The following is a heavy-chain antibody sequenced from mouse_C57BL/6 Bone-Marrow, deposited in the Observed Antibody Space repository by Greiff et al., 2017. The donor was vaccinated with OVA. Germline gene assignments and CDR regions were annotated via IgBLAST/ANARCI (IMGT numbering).Heavy chain of an antibody. V-gene: IGHV3-6*01. J-gene: IGHJ4*01. Sequence: EVKLLESGPGLVKPSQSLSLTCSVTGYSITSGYYWNWIRQFPGNKLEWMGYISYDGSNNYNPSLKNRISITRDTSKNQFILKLNSVNTEDTATYYCAREAMDYWGQGTTVTVSS. CDR3: AREAMDY. CDR1: GYSITSGYY. CDR2: ISYDGSN.